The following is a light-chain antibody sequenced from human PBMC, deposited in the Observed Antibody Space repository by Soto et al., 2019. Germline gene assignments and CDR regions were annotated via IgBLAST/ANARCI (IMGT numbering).Light chain of an antibody. V-gene: IGKV1D-16*01. CDR1: QGISSW. J-gene: IGKJ1*01. CDR3: QQYAGYSRT. Sequence: DIQMTQSTSSVSASVGDRVTITCRASQGISSWLAWYQQKPGKAPKLLIYAASSLQSGVPSRFSGSGSGTEFTLTINNLQPDDFATYYCQQYAGYSRTFGQGTKVDIK. CDR2: AAS.